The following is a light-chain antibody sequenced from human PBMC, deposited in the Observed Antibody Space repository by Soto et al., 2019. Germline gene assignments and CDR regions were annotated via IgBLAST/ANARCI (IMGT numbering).Light chain of an antibody. Sequence: QSVLTQPASVSGSPGQSITISCTGTSSDVGSYNLVSWYQKLPSNVPKIINYEDSKRPSGVSIRFSGSESGNTASLTISGLQAEDEADYYCCSYAGRTTLFGTGTKVTVL. V-gene: IGLV2-23*01. CDR1: SSDVGSYNL. J-gene: IGLJ1*01. CDR2: EDS. CDR3: CSYAGRTTL.